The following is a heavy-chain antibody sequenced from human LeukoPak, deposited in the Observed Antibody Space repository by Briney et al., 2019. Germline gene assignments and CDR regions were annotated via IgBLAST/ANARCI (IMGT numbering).Heavy chain of an antibody. Sequence: ASVKVSCKASGYTFTSYYMHWVRQAPGQGLEWMGIIDPSGGTTSYAQKFQGRVTMTRDTSTSTVYMELSSLRSEDTAVYYCARLSQQAFDIWGQGTMVTVSS. V-gene: IGHV1-46*01. CDR2: IDPSGGTT. J-gene: IGHJ3*02. CDR3: ARLSQQAFDI. CDR1: GYTFTSYY.